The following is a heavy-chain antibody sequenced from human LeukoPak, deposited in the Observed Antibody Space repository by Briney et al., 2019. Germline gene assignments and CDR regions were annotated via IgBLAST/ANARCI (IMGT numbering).Heavy chain of an antibody. D-gene: IGHD4-23*01. CDR3: ARDDYGGNSGLFDY. CDR2: ISAYNGNT. J-gene: IGHJ4*01. Sequence: ASVKVSCKASGYTFTSYGISWVPQAPGQGLEWMGWISAYNGNTNYAQKLQGRVTITTETSTSTAYMELRSLRCDDTAVYYCARDDYGGNSGLFDYWGHGTLVTVSS. CDR1: GYTFTSYG. V-gene: IGHV1-18*01.